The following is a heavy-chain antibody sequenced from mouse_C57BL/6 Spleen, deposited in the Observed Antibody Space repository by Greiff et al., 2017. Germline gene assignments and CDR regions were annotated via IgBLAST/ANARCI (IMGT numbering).Heavy chain of an antibody. CDR2: INYDGSST. CDR3: AREGNPYAMDY. V-gene: IGHV5-16*01. D-gene: IGHD2-1*01. J-gene: IGHJ4*01. Sequence: EVKLVESEGGLVQPGSSMKLSCTASGFTFSDYYMAWVRQVPEKGLEWVANINYDGSSTYYLDSLKSRFIISRDNAKNILYLQMSSLKSEDTATYYCAREGNPYAMDYWGQGTSVTVSS. CDR1: GFTFSDYY.